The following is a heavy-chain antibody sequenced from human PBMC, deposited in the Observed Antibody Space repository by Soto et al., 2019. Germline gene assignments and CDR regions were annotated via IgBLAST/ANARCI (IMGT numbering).Heavy chain of an antibody. V-gene: IGHV3-30*04. CDR1: GFTFSSYA. CDR3: ARDSDRGAIIDAFDI. D-gene: IGHD3-16*01. J-gene: IGHJ3*02. Sequence: QVQLVESGGGVVQPGRSLRLSCAASGFTFSSYAMHWVRQAPGKGLEWVAVISSDGRNKYYADSVKGRFTISRDNSKDTLYLQMNSLRAEDTAVYYCARDSDRGAIIDAFDIWGQGTMVTVSS. CDR2: ISSDGRNK.